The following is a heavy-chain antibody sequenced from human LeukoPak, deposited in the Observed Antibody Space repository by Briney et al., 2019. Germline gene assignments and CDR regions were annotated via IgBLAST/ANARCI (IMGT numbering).Heavy chain of an antibody. CDR3: ARDPGITTSL. CDR2: ISSSSSYI. D-gene: IGHD3-10*01. Sequence: PGGSLTLSCAASGFTFSSYSMNWVRQAPGKGLEWVSSISSSSSYIYYADSVKGRLTISRDNAKNSLYLQMNSLRAEGTAVYYCARDPGITTSLWGQGTLVTVSS. J-gene: IGHJ4*02. V-gene: IGHV3-21*04. CDR1: GFTFSSYS.